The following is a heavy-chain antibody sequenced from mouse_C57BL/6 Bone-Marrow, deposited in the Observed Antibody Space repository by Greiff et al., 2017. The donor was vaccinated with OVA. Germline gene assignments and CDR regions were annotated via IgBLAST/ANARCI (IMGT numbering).Heavy chain of an antibody. Sequence: EVQLQQSGPELVKPGASVKMSCKASGYTFTDYNMHWVKQSHGKSLEWIGYINPNNGGTSYNQKFKGKATLTVNKSSSTAYMELRSLTSEDSAVYYCARDYYGYDGDDYWGQGTLVTVSA. CDR1: GYTFTDYN. CDR2: INPNNGGT. V-gene: IGHV1-22*01. J-gene: IGHJ3*01. D-gene: IGHD2-2*01. CDR3: ARDYYGYDGDDY.